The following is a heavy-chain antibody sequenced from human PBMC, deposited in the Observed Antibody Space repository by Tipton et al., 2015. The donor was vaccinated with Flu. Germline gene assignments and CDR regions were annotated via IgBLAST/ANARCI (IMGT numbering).Heavy chain of an antibody. CDR1: GGSFSGYY. Sequence: TLSLTCAVYGGSFSGYYWTWIRQPPGKGLEWIGEIYHSGSTKYNPSLNSRVTISVDTSKNQFSLKLSSVTAADTAVYYCARRDVGMAITGPSYFDYWGQGTLVTVSS. J-gene: IGHJ4*02. V-gene: IGHV4-34*01. D-gene: IGHD5-24*01. CDR2: IYHSGST. CDR3: ARRDVGMAITGPSYFDY.